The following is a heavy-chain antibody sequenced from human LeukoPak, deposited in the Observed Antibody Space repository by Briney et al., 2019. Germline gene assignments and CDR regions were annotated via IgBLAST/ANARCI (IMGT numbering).Heavy chain of an antibody. Sequence: PGGSLRLSCSASGFTFSRYAMHWVRQAPGKGLEYVSGINDNGGRTHYGDSVKGRFSISRDNSKNTLHLQMSTLRAEDTARYYCVKDVGGSYAFDYWGQGILVTVAS. CDR1: GFTFSRYA. CDR2: INDNGGRT. J-gene: IGHJ4*02. V-gene: IGHV3-64D*09. CDR3: VKDVGGSYAFDY. D-gene: IGHD1-26*01.